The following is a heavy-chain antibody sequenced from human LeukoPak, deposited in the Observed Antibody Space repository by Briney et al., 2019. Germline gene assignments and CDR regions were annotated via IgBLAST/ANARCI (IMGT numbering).Heavy chain of an antibody. V-gene: IGHV3-11*04. CDR1: GFTFSDYY. D-gene: IGHD5-24*01. J-gene: IGHJ5*02. Sequence: PGGSLRLSCAASGFTFSDYYMSWIRQAPGKGLEWVSCISSSGSTIYYADSVKGRFTISRANAKNSLYLQMNSLRAEDTAVYYCARETRWLQLPDWFDPWGQGTLVTVSS. CDR3: ARETRWLQLPDWFDP. CDR2: ISSSGSTI.